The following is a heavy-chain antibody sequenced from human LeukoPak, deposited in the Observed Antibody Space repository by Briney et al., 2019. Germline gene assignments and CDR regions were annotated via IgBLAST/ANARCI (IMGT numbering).Heavy chain of an antibody. CDR2: IIPMFGTA. D-gene: IGHD5-24*01. Sequence: SVKVSCKASGGTFSSYAISWVRQAPGQGLEWMGGIIPMFGTANYAQKFQGRVTITTDESTSTAYMELSSLRSEDTAVYYCARGRDGYNYIWLDPWGQGTLVTVSS. CDR3: ARGRDGYNYIWLDP. CDR1: GGTFSSYA. J-gene: IGHJ5*02. V-gene: IGHV1-69*05.